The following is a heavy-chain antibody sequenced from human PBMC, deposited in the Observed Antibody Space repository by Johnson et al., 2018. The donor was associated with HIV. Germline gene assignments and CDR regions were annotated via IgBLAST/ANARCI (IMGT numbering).Heavy chain of an antibody. J-gene: IGHJ3*02. Sequence: VQLVESRGALVQPGGSLRLSCAASGFTVSSNEMSWVRQAPGKGLEWVANIKQDGSEKYYVDSVKGRFTISRDNAKNSLYLQMNSLRAEDTALYYCAKDREDIVVIPAVTGAFDIWGQGTMVTVSS. CDR1: GFTVSSNE. CDR2: IKQDGSEK. D-gene: IGHD2-2*01. V-gene: IGHV3-7*03. CDR3: AKDREDIVVIPAVTGAFDI.